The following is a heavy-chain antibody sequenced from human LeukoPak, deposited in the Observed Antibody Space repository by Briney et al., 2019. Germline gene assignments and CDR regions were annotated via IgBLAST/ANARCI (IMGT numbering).Heavy chain of an antibody. J-gene: IGHJ4*02. V-gene: IGHV3-23*01. D-gene: IGHD6-19*01. CDR1: GFTFSSYG. CDR3: AKVRLYSSGWYYFDY. Sequence: GGSLRLSCAASGFTFSSYGMSWVRQAPGKGLEWVSAISGSGGSTYYADSVKGRFTISRDNSKNTLYLQMNSLRAEDTAVYYCAKVRLYSSGWYYFDYWGQGTLVTVSS. CDR2: ISGSGGST.